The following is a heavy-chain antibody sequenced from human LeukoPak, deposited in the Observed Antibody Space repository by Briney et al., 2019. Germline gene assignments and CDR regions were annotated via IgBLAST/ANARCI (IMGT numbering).Heavy chain of an antibody. J-gene: IGHJ3*02. CDR2: INHSGST. D-gene: IGHD2-2*02. CDR1: GGSFSGYY. CDR3: ARVPKYCSSTSCYNHGALDI. Sequence: SETLSLTCAVYGGSFSGYYWSWIRQPPGKGLEWIGEINHSGSTNYNPSLKSRVTISVDTSKNQFSLKLSSVTAADTAVYYCARVPKYCSSTSCYNHGALDIWGQGTMVTVSS. V-gene: IGHV4-34*01.